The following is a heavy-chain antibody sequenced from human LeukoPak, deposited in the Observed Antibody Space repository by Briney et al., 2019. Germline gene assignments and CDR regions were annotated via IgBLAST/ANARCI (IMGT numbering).Heavy chain of an antibody. J-gene: IGHJ4*02. CDR2: ISSSSSYI. D-gene: IGHD1-14*01. V-gene: IGHV3-21*01. CDR3: ARVEEAAVGTD. Sequence: GGSLRLSCAASGFTFSSYSMNWVRQAPGKGLEWVSSISSSSSYIYYADSVKGRFTIFRDNAKNSLYLQMNSLRAEDTAVYYCARVEEAAVGTDWGQGTLVTVSS. CDR1: GFTFSSYS.